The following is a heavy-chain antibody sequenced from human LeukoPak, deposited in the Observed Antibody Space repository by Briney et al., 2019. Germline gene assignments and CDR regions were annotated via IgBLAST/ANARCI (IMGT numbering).Heavy chain of an antibody. D-gene: IGHD2-21*02. CDR1: GGSMTTYY. CDR3: ARLGRGVDWFDY. Sequence: SQTPSLTCTVSGGSMTTYYWTWIRQPPGKGPEWIGYIYYSGSTNYNSSLKSRVSMSVDTYKNQFSLKVSSVTAADAAIYYCARLGRGVDWFDYWGQGILVTVSS. V-gene: IGHV4-59*01. CDR2: IYYSGST. J-gene: IGHJ4*02.